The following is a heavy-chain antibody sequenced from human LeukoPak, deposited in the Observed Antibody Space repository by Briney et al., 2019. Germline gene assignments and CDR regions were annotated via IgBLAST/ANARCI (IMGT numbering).Heavy chain of an antibody. Sequence: SETLSLTCTVSGGSISSSSYYWGWIRQPPGKGLEWIGEIYHSGSTNYNPSLKSRVTISVDKSKNQFSLKLSSVTAADTAVYYCARDSYTIWGQGTLVTVSS. D-gene: IGHD2-2*02. J-gene: IGHJ4*02. CDR1: GGSISSSSYY. CDR3: ARDSYTI. V-gene: IGHV4-39*07. CDR2: IYHSGST.